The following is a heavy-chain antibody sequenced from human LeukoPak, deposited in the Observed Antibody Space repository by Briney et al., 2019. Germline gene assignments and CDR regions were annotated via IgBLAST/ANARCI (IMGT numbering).Heavy chain of an antibody. CDR3: AREGDQHLDGRYYYFDY. V-gene: IGHV4-61*02. D-gene: IGHD3-10*01. Sequence: SQTLSLTCTVSGGSINSGTYYWTWIRQPAGRGLEWIGRIYTSGSTNYNPSLKSRVIISVYTSTNQFSLKLRSVTAADTAVYYCAREGDQHLDGRYYYFDYWGQGTLVTVSS. CDR1: GGSINSGTYY. J-gene: IGHJ4*02. CDR2: IYTSGST.